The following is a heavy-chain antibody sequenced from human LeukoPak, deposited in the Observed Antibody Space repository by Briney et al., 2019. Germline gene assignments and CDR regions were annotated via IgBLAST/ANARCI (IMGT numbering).Heavy chain of an antibody. CDR1: GGTFSSYA. J-gene: IGHJ5*02. Sequence: ASVKVSCKASGGTFSSYAISWVRQAPGQGLEWMGGIIPIFGTANYAQKFQGRVTITADESTSTAYMELSSLRSEDTAVYYCARDGYDYGDYWFGPWGQGTLVTVSS. CDR3: ARDGYDYGDYWFGP. D-gene: IGHD4-17*01. V-gene: IGHV1-69*13. CDR2: IIPIFGTA.